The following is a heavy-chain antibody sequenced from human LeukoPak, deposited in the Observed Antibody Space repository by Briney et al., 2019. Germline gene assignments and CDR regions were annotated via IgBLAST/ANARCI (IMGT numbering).Heavy chain of an antibody. Sequence: GGSLRLSCAASGFTLTNYWMSWVRQAPGKGLEWVANIKQSGSEKNYVDSVKGRFTTSRDNAKKSLYLLMNSLRAEDTAVYYCVRGDPGISFGVVGDAFDIWGQGTMVTVSS. V-gene: IGHV3-7*01. CDR3: VRGDPGISFGVVGDAFDI. CDR2: IKQSGSEK. J-gene: IGHJ3*02. CDR1: GFTLTNYW. D-gene: IGHD3-3*01.